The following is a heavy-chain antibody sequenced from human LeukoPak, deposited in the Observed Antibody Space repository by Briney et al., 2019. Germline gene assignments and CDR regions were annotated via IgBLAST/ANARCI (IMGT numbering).Heavy chain of an antibody. D-gene: IGHD2-2*03. V-gene: IGHV1-2*02. Sequence: ASVTVSCTASGYTFTGYYMHWVRQAPGQGLEWMGWINPNSGGTNYAQKFQGRVTMTRDTSISTAYMELSRPRSDDTAVYYCAREMDIVVVPAAMGEFDPWGQGTLVTVSS. CDR3: AREMDIVVVPAAMGEFDP. CDR1: GYTFTGYY. J-gene: IGHJ5*02. CDR2: INPNSGGT.